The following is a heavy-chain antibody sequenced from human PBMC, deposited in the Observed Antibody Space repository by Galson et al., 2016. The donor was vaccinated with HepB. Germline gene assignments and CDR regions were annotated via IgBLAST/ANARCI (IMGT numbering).Heavy chain of an antibody. V-gene: IGHV1-18*04. J-gene: IGHJ4*02. CDR3: ARASAYSYGAISY. D-gene: IGHD5-18*01. CDR2: ISAYNGNT. Sequence: SVKVSCKASGYTFTSYGITWVRQAPGQGLEWMAWISAYNGNTNYAQKLQGRVTMTTDTSTTKAYMELRSPRSDDTAVYYCARASAYSYGAISYWGQGTLVTVSS. CDR1: GYTFTSYG.